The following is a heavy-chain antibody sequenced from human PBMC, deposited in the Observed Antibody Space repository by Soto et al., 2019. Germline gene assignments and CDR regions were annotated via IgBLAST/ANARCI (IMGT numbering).Heavy chain of an antibody. J-gene: IGHJ5*02. Sequence: TSETLSLTCTVSGASISGFYWSWIRKSAGKGLEWIGRIYATGTADYNPSLKSRVMMSVDTSKKQFSLKLRSVTAADTAVYYCVRDGTKTLRDWFDPWGQGISVTVSS. D-gene: IGHD1-1*01. CDR2: IYATGTA. V-gene: IGHV4-4*07. CDR1: GASISGFY. CDR3: VRDGTKTLRDWFDP.